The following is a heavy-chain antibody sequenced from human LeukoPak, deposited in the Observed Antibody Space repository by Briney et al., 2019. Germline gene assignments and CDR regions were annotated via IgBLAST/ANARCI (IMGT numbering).Heavy chain of an antibody. CDR2: ISNSGNTI. J-gene: IGHJ5*02. Sequence: GGSLRFSCAASGFRFSDYYMSWIRQAPGKGLEWVSHISNSGNTIYYADSVKGRFTISRDNAKNSLYLQMNSLRAEDTAVYYCARDRSGGFYNWFDPWGQGTLVTVSS. CDR3: ARDRSGGFYNWFDP. D-gene: IGHD2-15*01. CDR1: GFRFSDYY. V-gene: IGHV3-11*04.